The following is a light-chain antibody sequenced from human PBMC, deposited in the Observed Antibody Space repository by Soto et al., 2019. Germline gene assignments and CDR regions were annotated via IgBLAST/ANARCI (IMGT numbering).Light chain of an antibody. J-gene: IGKJ2*02. CDR2: GAS. CDR3: QQYNNWPCT. V-gene: IGKV3-15*01. CDR1: QSVSSN. Sequence: EIVLTQSPATLSVSPGERATLSCRASQSVSSNLAWYQQKPGQAPRLLIYGASTRATGIPDRFSGSRSGTDFTLTISSLQSEDFAVYYCQQYNNWPCTFGQGTKLEIK.